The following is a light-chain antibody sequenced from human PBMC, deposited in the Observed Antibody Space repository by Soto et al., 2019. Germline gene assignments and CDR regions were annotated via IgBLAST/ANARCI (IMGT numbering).Light chain of an antibody. CDR3: QSYDSSLSGSYV. CDR2: GND. V-gene: IGLV1-40*01. CDR1: SSNIGAGFD. Sequence: QSVLTQPPSVSGAPGQRVTISCTGSSSNIGAGFDVHWYQQLPGTAPKLLIYGNDNRPSGVPDRFSGSNSGTSASLSITGLRAEDEADYYCQSYDSSLSGSYVFGTGTKLTVL. J-gene: IGLJ1*01.